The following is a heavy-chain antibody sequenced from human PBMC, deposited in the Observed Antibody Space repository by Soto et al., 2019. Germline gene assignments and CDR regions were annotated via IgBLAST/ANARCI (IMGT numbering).Heavy chain of an antibody. D-gene: IGHD7-27*01. CDR2: ISSSSSYT. Sequence: GGSLRLSCAASGFTFSDYYMSWIRQAPGKGLEWVSYISSSSSYTNYADSAKGRFTISRDNAKNSLYLQMNSLRAEDTAVYYCARALLVAGDLDYWGQGTLVTVSS. CDR1: GFTFSDYY. J-gene: IGHJ4*02. V-gene: IGHV3-11*06. CDR3: ARALLVAGDLDY.